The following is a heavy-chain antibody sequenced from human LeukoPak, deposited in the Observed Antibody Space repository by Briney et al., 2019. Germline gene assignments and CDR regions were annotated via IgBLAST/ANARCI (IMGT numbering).Heavy chain of an antibody. Sequence: GGSLRLSCTASGFTFSTYWMNWVRQAPGKGLEWVATIKQDGSEKYYVDSVKGRFTISRDNAKNSLYLQMNSLRAEDTAVYYCAKNWGYFDYWGQGTLVTVSS. CDR1: GFTFSTYW. D-gene: IGHD7-27*01. CDR3: AKNWGYFDY. CDR2: IKQDGSEK. V-gene: IGHV3-7*01. J-gene: IGHJ4*02.